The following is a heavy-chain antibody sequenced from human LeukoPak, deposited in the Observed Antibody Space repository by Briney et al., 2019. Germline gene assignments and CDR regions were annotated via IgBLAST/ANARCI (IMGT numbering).Heavy chain of an antibody. J-gene: IGHJ4*02. CDR1: GFTFSKSA. Sequence: GGSLRLSCSASGFTFSKSAMSWVRQSPGKGLEWVSFISGYSVTTYYADSVQGRFTVSRDNSKKTLYLQMHSLRDEDTAIYYCAKHYGEYFLDLWGQGTLVTVSS. CDR3: AKHYGEYFLDL. D-gene: IGHD4-17*01. V-gene: IGHV3-23*01. CDR2: ISGYSVTT.